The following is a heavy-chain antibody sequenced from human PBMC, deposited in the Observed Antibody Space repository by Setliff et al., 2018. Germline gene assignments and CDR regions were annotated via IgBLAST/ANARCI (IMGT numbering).Heavy chain of an antibody. Sequence: PGGSLRLSCAASGFTFSSEYMNWVRQVPGKGLEWVSYISSSSTSIYSDSVKDRFTISRDNAKKSLYLQMDSLRAEDTAVYYCVRELRVIVGVGIQGVFDIWGQGTMVTVSS. CDR2: ISSSSTSI. CDR1: GFTFSSEY. V-gene: IGHV3-48*01. CDR3: VRELRVIVGVGIQGVFDI. J-gene: IGHJ3*02. D-gene: IGHD3-22*01.